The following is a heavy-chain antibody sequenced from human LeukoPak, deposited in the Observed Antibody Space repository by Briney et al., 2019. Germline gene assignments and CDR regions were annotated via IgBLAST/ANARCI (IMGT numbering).Heavy chain of an antibody. V-gene: IGHV3-66*01. CDR2: TYVSGNT. CDR1: GIDVSSNY. Sequence: GGSLSLSCTVSGIDVSSNYISWVRQAPGKGLEWVSVTYVSGNTYYADSMKGRFIVSRDNSKNTLYLEMNSLRVEDTGVYYCAREVGAWGQGTLVTVSS. J-gene: IGHJ5*02. CDR3: AREVGA. D-gene: IGHD1-26*01.